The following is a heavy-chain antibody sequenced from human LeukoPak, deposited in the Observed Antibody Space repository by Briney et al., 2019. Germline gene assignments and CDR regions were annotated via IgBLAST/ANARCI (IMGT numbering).Heavy chain of an antibody. Sequence: SETLSLTCTVSGGSISSYFWSWLRQPPGKGLEYIGNIYYTGSTNYSPSLKSRVTISVDTSKNQFSLKLRSVTAADTAVYYCARLGTTAGSGPDFDYWGQGTLVTVSS. V-gene: IGHV4-59*01. CDR3: ARLGTTAGSGPDFDY. CDR1: GGSISSYF. CDR2: IYYTGST. D-gene: IGHD1-1*01. J-gene: IGHJ4*02.